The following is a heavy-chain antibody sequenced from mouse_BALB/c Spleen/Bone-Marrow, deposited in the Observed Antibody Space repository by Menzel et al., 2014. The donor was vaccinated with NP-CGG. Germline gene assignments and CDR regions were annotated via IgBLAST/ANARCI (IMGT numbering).Heavy chain of an antibody. D-gene: IGHD2-4*01. J-gene: IGHJ1*01. CDR1: GFTFTDYH. Sequence: EVKVEESGGGLVQPGGSLRLSCATSGFTFTDYHMSWVRQPPGKALEWLGFIRNKANGYTTEYSASVKGRFTISRDNSQSILYLQMNTLRAEDSATYYCAREIINDYHWYFDVWGAGTTVTVSS. CDR3: AREIINDYHWYFDV. CDR2: IRNKANGYTT. V-gene: IGHV7-3*02.